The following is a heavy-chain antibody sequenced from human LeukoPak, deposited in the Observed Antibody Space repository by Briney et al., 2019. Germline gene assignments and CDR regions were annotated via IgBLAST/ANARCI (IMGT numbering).Heavy chain of an antibody. V-gene: IGHV3-23*01. Sequence: GGSLRLSCAASGFTFSSYAMSWVRQAPGKGLEWVSVISGSGGTTYYADSVKGRFTISRDNAKNSLYLQMNSLRAEDTAVYYCAELGITMIGGVWGKGTTVTISS. J-gene: IGHJ6*04. CDR3: AELGITMIGGV. CDR2: ISGSGGTT. CDR1: GFTFSSYA. D-gene: IGHD3-10*02.